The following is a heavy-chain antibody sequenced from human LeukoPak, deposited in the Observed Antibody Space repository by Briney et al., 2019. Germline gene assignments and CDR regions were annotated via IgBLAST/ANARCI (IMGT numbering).Heavy chain of an antibody. CDR3: ARTGCSSTSCYWFDP. CDR2: IYPGDSDT. J-gene: IGHJ5*02. V-gene: IGHV5-51*01. CDR1: GYIFTNYW. Sequence: GGSLQISCKASGYIFTNYWIGWVRQLPGKGLEWMGIIYPGDSDTRYSPSFEGQVTISADKYISTAYLQWNSLKASDTAVYYCARTGCSSTSCYWFDPWGQGTLVTVSS. D-gene: IGHD2-2*01.